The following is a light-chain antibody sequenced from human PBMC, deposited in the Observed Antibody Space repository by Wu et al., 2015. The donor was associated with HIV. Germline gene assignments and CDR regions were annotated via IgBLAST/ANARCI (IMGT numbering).Light chain of an antibody. Sequence: DIQMTQSPSTVSASIGDRVTITCRASQSISNWLAWYQQKPGTAPKLLIYKTSTLESGVPSRFSGSGSGTEFTLTISSLQSEDFAVYYCQQYNNWPPYSFGQGTKLEIK. CDR1: QSISNW. CDR2: KTS. V-gene: IGKV1-5*03. CDR3: QQYNNWPPYS. J-gene: IGKJ2*03.